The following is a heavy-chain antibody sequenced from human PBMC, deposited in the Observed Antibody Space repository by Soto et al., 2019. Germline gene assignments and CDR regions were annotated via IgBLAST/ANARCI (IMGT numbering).Heavy chain of an antibody. CDR1: GFTFSNYG. J-gene: IGHJ4*02. Sequence: QVLLVESGGGVVQPGRSLRLSCAGSGFTFSNYGLHWVRQAPGKGLDWVSFISFDGSHKYYADCVKGRFTISRDNSNNMLYLQMDSLTTEDTAVYYCAKDGAPRYCSRSSCHPAGAYWGQGTLVTVSS. CDR3: AKDGAPRYCSRSSCHPAGAY. CDR2: ISFDGSHK. D-gene: IGHD2-15*01. V-gene: IGHV3-30*18.